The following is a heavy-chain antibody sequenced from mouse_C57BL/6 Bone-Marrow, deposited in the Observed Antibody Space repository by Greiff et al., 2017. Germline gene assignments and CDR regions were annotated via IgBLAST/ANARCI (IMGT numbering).Heavy chain of an antibody. CDR3: TRVAY. V-gene: IGHV14-4*01. J-gene: IGHJ3*01. CDR2: IDPASGAT. CDR1: GFTFNDDD. Sequence: VQLQQSGAELVRPGASVKLSCTASGFTFNDDDMHWVKQRPEQGLEWIGWIDPASGATEYASKFQGKATITVDTSSNTAYLQLSSLSSEDTADYYGTRVAYWGQGTLVTVSA.